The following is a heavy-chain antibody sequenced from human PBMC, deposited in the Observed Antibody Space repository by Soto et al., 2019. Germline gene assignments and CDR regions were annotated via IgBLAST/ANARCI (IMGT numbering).Heavy chain of an antibody. V-gene: IGHV1-8*01. J-gene: IGHJ2*01. Sequence: QVQLLQSGAEVKKPGTSVRVSCRASGYTFKDYDINWVRRAPGQGLEWMGWMNPNSGNTAYARKFHDRITMTRSVSARTAFMELSSLPPEATAVYYCALRMTWSMWCFDLWGSGTQVTVSS. D-gene: IGHD2-8*02. CDR2: MNPNSGNT. CDR3: ALRMTWSMWCFDL. CDR1: GYTFKDYD.